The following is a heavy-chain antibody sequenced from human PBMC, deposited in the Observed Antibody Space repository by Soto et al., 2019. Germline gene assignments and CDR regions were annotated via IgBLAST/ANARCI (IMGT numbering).Heavy chain of an antibody. Sequence: GGSLRLSCVASGFTFISSFMGWIRQAPGKGLEWVANINQDGGVTYYVDSVEGRFAISRDNTKDSLYLQMNSLRGEDTAIYYCARYYRGSGRYFFDYWGQGTLVTVSS. J-gene: IGHJ4*02. CDR1: GFTFISSF. CDR3: ARYYRGSGRYFFDY. CDR2: INQDGGVT. V-gene: IGHV3-7*03. D-gene: IGHD6-19*01.